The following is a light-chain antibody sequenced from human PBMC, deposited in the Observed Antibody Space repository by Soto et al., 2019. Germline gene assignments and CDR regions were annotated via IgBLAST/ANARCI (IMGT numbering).Light chain of an antibody. V-gene: IGKV3-11*01. J-gene: IGKJ3*01. CDR2: DAS. Sequence: EIVLTQSPATLSLSPGERATLSCRASQSVSSYLAWYQQKPGQAPRLLIYDASNRATGIPARFSGSGSGTIFTLTFSSLEPEDFAVYYCQQRSNWPPLFTFGPGTKGDIK. CDR1: QSVSSY. CDR3: QQRSNWPPLFT.